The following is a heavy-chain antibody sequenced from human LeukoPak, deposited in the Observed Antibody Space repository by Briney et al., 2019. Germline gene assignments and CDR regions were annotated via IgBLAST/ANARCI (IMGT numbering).Heavy chain of an antibody. CDR1: GGSISSYY. CDR3: ARDLRTQWLGDAFDI. CDR2: IYYSGST. D-gene: IGHD6-19*01. Sequence: PSETLSLTCTVSGGSISSYYWSWIRQPPGKGLECIGYIYYSGSTNYNPSLKSRVTISVDTSKNQFSLKLSSVTAADTAVYYCARDLRTQWLGDAFDIWGQGTMVTVSS. V-gene: IGHV4-59*01. J-gene: IGHJ3*02.